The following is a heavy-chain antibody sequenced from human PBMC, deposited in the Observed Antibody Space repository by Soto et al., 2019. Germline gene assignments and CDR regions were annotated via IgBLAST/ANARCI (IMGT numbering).Heavy chain of an antibody. CDR3: ETAEYCGGGSCYSQVAGACFVS. CDR1: GFTFSRSA. J-gene: IGHJ4*02. Sequence: PGGSLRLSCAASGFTFSRSAMNWVRQAPGKGLEWVSDISGTGFRTYYSDSVKGRFTISRHNSKTTLYLQMNSMRAEATAVYYCETAEYCGGGSCYSQVAGACFVSWGPASLVTVCS. CDR2: ISGTGFRT. V-gene: IGHV3-23*01. D-gene: IGHD2-15*01.